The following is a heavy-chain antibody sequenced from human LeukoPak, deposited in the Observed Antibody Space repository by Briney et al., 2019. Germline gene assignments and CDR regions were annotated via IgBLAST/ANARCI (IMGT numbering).Heavy chain of an antibody. CDR2: ISSNGGST. Sequence: GGSLRLSCAASGFTFSSYAMHWVRQAPGKGLEYVSAISSNGGSTYYANSVKGRFTISRDNSKNTLYLQMGSLRAEDMAVYYCARGGVSVGGNFDYWGQGTLVTVSS. CDR3: ARGGVSVGGNFDY. J-gene: IGHJ4*02. D-gene: IGHD4-23*01. CDR1: GFTFSSYA. V-gene: IGHV3-64*01.